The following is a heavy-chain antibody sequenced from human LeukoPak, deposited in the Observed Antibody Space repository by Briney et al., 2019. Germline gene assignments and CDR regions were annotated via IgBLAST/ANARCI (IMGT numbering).Heavy chain of an antibody. CDR3: ARALTPGYCSGGTCSYFDY. V-gene: IGHV4-59*01. D-gene: IGHD2-15*01. CDR2: IYYSGST. Sequence: SGTVSLTCTVSGGSIRSYYWSWIRQPPGKGLEWIGYIYYSGSTNSNPSLKSRVTISVDTSRNQFSLKVSSVTAADTAVYYCARALTPGYCSGGTCSYFDYWGQGTLVTVSS. J-gene: IGHJ4*02. CDR1: GGSIRSYY.